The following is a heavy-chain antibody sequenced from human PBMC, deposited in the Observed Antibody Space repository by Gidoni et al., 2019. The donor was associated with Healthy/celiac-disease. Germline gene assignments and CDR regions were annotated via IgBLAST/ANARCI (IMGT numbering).Heavy chain of an antibody. D-gene: IGHD5-18*01. Sequence: QVQLVESGGGVVQPGRSLRLSFAASGFTFSSYAMHWVRQAPGKGLEWVAVISYDGSNKYYADSVKGRFTISRDNSKNTLYLQMNSLRAEDTAVYYCARGYSYGYFYFDYWGQGTLVTVSS. J-gene: IGHJ4*02. V-gene: IGHV3-30*01. CDR3: ARGYSYGYFYFDY. CDR1: GFTFSSYA. CDR2: ISYDGSNK.